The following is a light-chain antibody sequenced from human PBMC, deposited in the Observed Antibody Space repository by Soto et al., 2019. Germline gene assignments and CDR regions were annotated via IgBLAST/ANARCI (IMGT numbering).Light chain of an antibody. V-gene: IGKV1-16*01. CDR1: QGISNH. J-gene: IGKJ1*01. Sequence: DIQMTQSPSSLSASVGDRVTITCRASQGISNHLAWFQQKPGKAPKSLIYDASSLRSGVPSRFSGSGSGTDFSLTIGSLQPEDFATYYCQQYNTFPWTFGQGTRVEI. CDR2: DAS. CDR3: QQYNTFPWT.